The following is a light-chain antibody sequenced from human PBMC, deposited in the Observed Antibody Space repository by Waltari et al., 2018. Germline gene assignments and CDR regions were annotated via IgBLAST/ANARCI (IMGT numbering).Light chain of an antibody. CDR2: AAS. CDR3: QQSYSTPRT. V-gene: IGKV1-39*01. Sequence: DIQMTQSPSSLSASVGDRVTITCRTSQSVATFLNWYQQKPGKAPELLIYAASSLQSGVPSRFSGSGSGTDFTLTINSVQPEDFATYYCQQSYSTPRTFDQGTKVEIK. J-gene: IGKJ1*01. CDR1: QSVATF.